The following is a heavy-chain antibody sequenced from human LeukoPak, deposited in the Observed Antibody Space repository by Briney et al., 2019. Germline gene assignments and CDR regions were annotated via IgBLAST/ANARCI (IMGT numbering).Heavy chain of an antibody. CDR3: ARARGYSYGFMDY. J-gene: IGHJ4*02. CDR2: SYHRGST. Sequence: SETLSLTCTVSGVSISTYYWSWIRQSPGKGLEWIGWSYHRGSTSYNPSLKSRVAISVDTSKNQFSLKLTSVTAADTAVYYCARARGYSYGFMDYWGQGTLVTVSS. CDR1: GVSISTYY. V-gene: IGHV4-59*01. D-gene: IGHD5-18*01.